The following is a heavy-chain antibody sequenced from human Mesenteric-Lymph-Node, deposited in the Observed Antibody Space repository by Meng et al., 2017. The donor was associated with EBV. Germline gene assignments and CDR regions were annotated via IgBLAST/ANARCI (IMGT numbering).Heavy chain of an antibody. V-gene: IGHV1-46*01. Sequence: QVHVVKSVAEVKKPGASVKVPCKTSGYTFTSNYIPWLRHVPGQGLEWMGLINPSSGGTSYAQKFQGRVTMTRDTSTSTVYMELSSLSSDDTAVYYCTRVVYREFDPWGQGTLVTVSS. D-gene: IGHD5/OR15-5a*01. J-gene: IGHJ5*02. CDR2: INPSSGGT. CDR3: TRVVYREFDP. CDR1: GYTFTSNY.